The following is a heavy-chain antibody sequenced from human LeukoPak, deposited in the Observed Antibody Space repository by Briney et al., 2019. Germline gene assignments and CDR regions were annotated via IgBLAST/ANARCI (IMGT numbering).Heavy chain of an antibody. CDR1: GFTFSSYG. J-gene: IGHJ5*02. D-gene: IGHD1-26*01. V-gene: IGHV3-NL1*01. CDR2: IYSGGST. CDR3: TTDRRSPRGFDP. Sequence: GGSLRLSCAASGFTFSSYGMHWVRQAPGKGLEWASVIYSGGSTYYADSVKGRFAISRDNSKNTLYLQMNSLRAEDTAVYYCTTDRRSPRGFDPWGQGTLVTVFS.